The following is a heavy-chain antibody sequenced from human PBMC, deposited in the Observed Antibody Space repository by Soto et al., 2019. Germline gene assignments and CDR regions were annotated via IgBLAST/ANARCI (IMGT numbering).Heavy chain of an antibody. CDR2: IKQDGREI. J-gene: IGHJ4*02. CDR1: GFTFSSRW. V-gene: IGHV3-7*04. CDR3: VRSSGWTGDF. D-gene: IGHD3-10*01. Sequence: EVQLVESGGGLVQPGGSLRLSCVASGFTFSSRWMNWVRHVPGKGLEWVANIKQDGREIHYVDSVKGRFTISRDNAKNSLYLQMNSLRVEDTAVYHCVRSSGWTGDFGGQGIWVTVSS.